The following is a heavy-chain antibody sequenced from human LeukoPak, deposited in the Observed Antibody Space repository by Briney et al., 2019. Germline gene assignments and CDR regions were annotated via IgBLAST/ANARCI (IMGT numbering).Heavy chain of an antibody. V-gene: IGHV4-31*03. D-gene: IGHD2-21*01. CDR3: ARTIATGLKYFKD. CDR1: GGSISSGSYY. CDR2: IHYSGDT. Sequence: SETLSLTCTVSGGSISSGSYYWSRIRQHPGKGLEWIGYIHYSGDTYYNPSLKSRVTISVDTSKNQFSLKLSSVTAADTAAYYCARTIATGLKYFKDWGQGSLVTVAS. J-gene: IGHJ4*02.